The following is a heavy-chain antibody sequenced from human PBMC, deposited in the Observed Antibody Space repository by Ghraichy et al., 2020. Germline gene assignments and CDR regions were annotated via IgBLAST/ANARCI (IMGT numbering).Heavy chain of an antibody. V-gene: IGHV3-21*01. CDR3: VRGPTSGMDV. J-gene: IGHJ6*02. Sequence: GGSLRLSCEASGFSFSGYTMNWVRQAPGKGLEWVSSMSSNSAYIYYEDSVKSRFVISRDNAKNSLYLQMNSLRVEDTAVYFCVRGPTSGMDVWGQGITVTVSS. CDR1: GFSFSGYT. D-gene: IGHD1-26*01. CDR2: MSSNSAYI.